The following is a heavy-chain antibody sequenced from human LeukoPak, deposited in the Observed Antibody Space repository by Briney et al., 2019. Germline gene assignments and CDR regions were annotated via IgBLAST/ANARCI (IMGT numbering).Heavy chain of an antibody. D-gene: IGHD6-19*01. CDR3: AREHSSGWLN. V-gene: IGHV6-1*01. Sequence: SQTLSLTCAISGDSVSSNSAAWNWIPQSPSRGLEWLGSTYYRSKWYNDYAVSVKSRITINPYTSKNHFSLQLNSVTPEDTAVYYCAREHSSGWLNWGQGTLVTVSS. CDR1: GDSVSSNSAA. J-gene: IGHJ4*02. CDR2: TYYRSKWYN.